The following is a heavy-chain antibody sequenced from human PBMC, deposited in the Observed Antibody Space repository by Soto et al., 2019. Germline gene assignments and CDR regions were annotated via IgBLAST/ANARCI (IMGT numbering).Heavy chain of an antibody. CDR1: GLNFDAFA. D-gene: IGHD3-3*01. V-gene: IGHV3-9*01. CDR3: AKGRYDFWSPYYFDS. CDR2: ITWDSRVL. J-gene: IGHJ4*02. Sequence: SLRLSCVGTGLNFDAFAMHWVRQAPGQGLVWVSGITWDSRVLAYADSVKGRFTISSSNARNSLYLQMDSLRDEDTALYYCAKGRYDFWSPYYFDSWGQGTLVTVSS.